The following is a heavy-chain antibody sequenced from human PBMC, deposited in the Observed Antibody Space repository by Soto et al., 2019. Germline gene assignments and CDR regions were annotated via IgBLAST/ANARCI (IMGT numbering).Heavy chain of an antibody. V-gene: IGHV4-61*01. CDR3: ARELSGGNAIDY. CDR1: GGSVSSGSYY. D-gene: IGHD2-15*01. Sequence: SETLSLTCTVSGGSVSSGSYYWSWIRQPPGKGLEWIGYIYYSGSTNYNPSLKSRVTISVDTSKNQFSLKLSSVTAADTAVYYCARELSGGNAIDYWGQGTLVTVSS. CDR2: IYYSGST. J-gene: IGHJ4*02.